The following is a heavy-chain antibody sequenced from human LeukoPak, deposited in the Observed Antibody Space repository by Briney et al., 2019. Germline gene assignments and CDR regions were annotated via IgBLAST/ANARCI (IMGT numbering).Heavy chain of an antibody. CDR3: AREQYTGYSSSWYAPGSVGFDP. J-gene: IGHJ5*02. D-gene: IGHD6-13*01. CDR2: ISGSGGST. Sequence: GRSLRLSCAASGFTFSSYGMSWVRQAPGKGLEWVSAISGSGGSTYYADSVKGRFTISRDNSKNTLYLQMNSLRAEDTAIYYCAREQYTGYSSSWYAPGSVGFDPWGQGTLVTVSS. V-gene: IGHV3-23*01. CDR1: GFTFSSYG.